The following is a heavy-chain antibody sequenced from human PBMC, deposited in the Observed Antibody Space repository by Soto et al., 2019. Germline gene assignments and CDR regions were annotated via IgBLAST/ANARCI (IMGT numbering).Heavy chain of an antibody. CDR1: GGTFSSYT. J-gene: IGHJ3*02. CDR2: IIPILGIA. D-gene: IGHD4-17*01. V-gene: IGHV1-69*02. Sequence: QVQLVQSGAEVKKPGSSVKVSCKASGGTFSSYTISWVRQAPGQGLEWMGRIIPILGIANYAQKFQGRVTITADKATSTAYMELSSLRSEDTAVYYCARARLRGAFDTWGQGTMVTVSS. CDR3: ARARLRGAFDT.